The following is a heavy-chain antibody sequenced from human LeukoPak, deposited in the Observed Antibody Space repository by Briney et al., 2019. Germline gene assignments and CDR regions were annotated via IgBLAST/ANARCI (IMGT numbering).Heavy chain of an antibody. J-gene: IGHJ4*02. CDR1: GFTFSSFS. V-gene: IGHV3-21*01. D-gene: IGHD2-15*01. Sequence: GGSLRLSCAASGFTFSSFSMNWVRHAPGKGLEWVSSISSFSSYIYYADSVKGRFTISRDNAKNSLYLQMNSLRAEDTAMYYCARWFDCSGGSCYVENNWGQGTLVTVSS. CDR2: ISSFSSYI. CDR3: ARWFDCSGGSCYVENN.